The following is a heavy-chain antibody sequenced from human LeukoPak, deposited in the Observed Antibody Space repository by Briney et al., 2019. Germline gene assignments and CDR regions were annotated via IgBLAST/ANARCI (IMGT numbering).Heavy chain of an antibody. Sequence: NPSETLSLTCTVSGYFISSGFLWGWIRQPPGKGLEWFGAFSHGGSTYYNPSLKSRVTMSVDTSKNQFSLKLSSVTAADTAVYYCAKDIVATIDVYYGMDVWGQGTTVTVSS. CDR1: GYFISSGFL. J-gene: IGHJ6*02. CDR3: AKDIVATIDVYYGMDV. V-gene: IGHV4-38-2*02. D-gene: IGHD5-12*01. CDR2: FSHGGST.